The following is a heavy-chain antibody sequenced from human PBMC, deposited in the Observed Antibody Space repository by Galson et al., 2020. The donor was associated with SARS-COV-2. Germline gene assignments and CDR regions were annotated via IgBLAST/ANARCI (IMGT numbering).Heavy chain of an antibody. V-gene: IGHV3-15*01. CDR2: VKSKTDGGTT. Sequence: GGSLRLSCVASGFTFSNAWMSWVRQAPGKGLEWVGRVKSKTDGGTTDYAAPVKGRFIISRDDSKNTLYLQMDSLKTEDTAVYYCTWTTVTLQWDFWGQGTQVTVSS. CDR3: TWTTVTLQWDF. J-gene: IGHJ4*02. D-gene: IGHD4-17*01. CDR1: GFTFSNAW.